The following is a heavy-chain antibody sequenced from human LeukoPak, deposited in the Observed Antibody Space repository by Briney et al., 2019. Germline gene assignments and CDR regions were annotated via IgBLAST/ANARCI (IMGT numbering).Heavy chain of an antibody. CDR3: ARLIRSVVTPDY. CDR1: GGSISGSSYY. D-gene: IGHD4-23*01. Sequence: SETLSLTCTVSGGSISGSSYYWGWIRQPPGKGLEWIGSIYYSGSTYYNPSLKSRVTISVDTSKNQFSLKLSSVTAADTAVYYCARLIRSVVTPDYWGQGTLVTVSS. CDR2: IYYSGST. J-gene: IGHJ4*02. V-gene: IGHV4-39*01.